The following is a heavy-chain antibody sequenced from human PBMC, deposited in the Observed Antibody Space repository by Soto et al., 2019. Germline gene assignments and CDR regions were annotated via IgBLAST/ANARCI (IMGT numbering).Heavy chain of an antibody. CDR2: ITTDKGKT. Sequence: QVQLVQSGPEVKKPGASVKVSCKTSGYTFTSYGISWVRQAPGQGLEWMGWITTDKGKTTYAQKFQGRGAMTTDTSTITAYMELRSLRSDDTAVYYCATRSPAFDYWGQGTLVTVSS. V-gene: IGHV1-18*01. CDR1: GYTFTSYG. CDR3: ATRSPAFDY. J-gene: IGHJ4*02.